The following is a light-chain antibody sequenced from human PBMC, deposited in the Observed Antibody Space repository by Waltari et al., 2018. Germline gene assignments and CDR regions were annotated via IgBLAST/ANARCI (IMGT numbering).Light chain of an antibody. J-gene: IGLJ2*01. CDR1: VLATKY. CDR3: YCAADSNVRV. Sequence: SYELTQPSSVSVSPGQTARITSSGDVLATKYVRWFQQKPGQAPVLVIYKDSERPSGIPDRISGSTSGTTVTLTISGAQVEDEADYYCYCAADSNVRVFGGGTRLTVL. CDR2: KDS. V-gene: IGLV3-27*01.